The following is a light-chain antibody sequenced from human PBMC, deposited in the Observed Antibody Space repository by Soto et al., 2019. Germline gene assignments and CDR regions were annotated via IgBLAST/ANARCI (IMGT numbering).Light chain of an antibody. CDR2: AAS. CDR3: QQSYISPYT. V-gene: IGKV1-39*01. CDR1: ESIANY. J-gene: IGKJ2*01. Sequence: DIQMTQSPSSLSASVGDRVTITCRASESIANYLNWYQQKPGKAPNLLIYAASTLQTGVPSRFSGSGSGTVFTLTISSLQTEDFATYFCQQSYISPYTFGQGTKLDI.